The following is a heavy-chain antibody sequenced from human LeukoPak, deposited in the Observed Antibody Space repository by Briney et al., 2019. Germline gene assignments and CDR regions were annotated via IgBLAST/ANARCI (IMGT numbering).Heavy chain of an antibody. CDR2: IYPGDSQT. CDR1: GYSFANYW. CDR3: ARSSVNWFDP. V-gene: IGHV5-51*01. D-gene: IGHD3-3*01. J-gene: IGHJ5*02. Sequence: GESLKISCKGSGYSFANYWIGWVRQMPAKGLEWMGIIYPGDSQTRYSPSFQGQVTISADKFISTAYLQWSSLKASDTAIYYCARSSVNWFDPWGQGTLVTVSS.